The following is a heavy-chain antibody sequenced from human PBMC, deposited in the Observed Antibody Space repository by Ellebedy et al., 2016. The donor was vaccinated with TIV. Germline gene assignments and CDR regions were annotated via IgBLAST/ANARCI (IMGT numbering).Heavy chain of an antibody. J-gene: IGHJ4*02. V-gene: IGHV1-18*04. CDR1: GYTFTTHG. CDR3: ARDSDRLRFFDY. D-gene: IGHD5-12*01. Sequence: ASVKVSXXASGYTFTTHGISWVRQAPGQGLEWMGWINPKNGNTYYAQMLQGRVTMTTDISTNTAYMELRSLRSDDTAVYYCARDSDRLRFFDYWGQGTLITVSS. CDR2: INPKNGNT.